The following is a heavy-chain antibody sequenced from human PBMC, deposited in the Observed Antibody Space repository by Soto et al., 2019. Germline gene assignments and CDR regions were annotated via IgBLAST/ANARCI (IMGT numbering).Heavy chain of an antibody. Sequence: PGGSLRLSCAASGFTFSSYAMSWVRQAPGKGLEWVSAISGSGGSTYYADSVKGRFTISRDNSKNTLYLQMNSLRAEDTAVYYCAKGPDSSSWYKDDAFAIWGQGTMV. CDR1: GFTFSSYA. V-gene: IGHV3-23*01. J-gene: IGHJ3*02. CDR3: AKGPDSSSWYKDDAFAI. CDR2: ISGSGGST. D-gene: IGHD6-13*01.